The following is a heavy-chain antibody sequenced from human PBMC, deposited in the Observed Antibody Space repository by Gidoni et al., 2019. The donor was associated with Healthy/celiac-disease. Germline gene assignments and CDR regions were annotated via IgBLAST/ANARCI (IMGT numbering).Heavy chain of an antibody. CDR1: GFDFSCFG. CDR2: IGYDGSNK. J-gene: IGHJ6*02. CDR3: ARDLFQAVAGTDYYYGMDV. V-gene: IGHV3-33*01. D-gene: IGHD6-19*01. Sequence: QLQPVESGGGAGETGRSLRTSCAATGFDFSCFGMNWVRQAPGKGLEWVAVIGYDGSNKYYADSVKCRFTISRDNSKTTLYLQMTSLRAEDTVVYDCARDLFQAVAGTDYYYGMDVWGQGTTVTVSS.